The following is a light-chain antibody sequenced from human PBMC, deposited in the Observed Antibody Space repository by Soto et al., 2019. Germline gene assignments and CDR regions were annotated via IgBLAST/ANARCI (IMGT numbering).Light chain of an antibody. V-gene: IGKV3-11*01. CDR1: QSVSSY. Sequence: EIVLTQSPATLSLSPGERATLSCRASQSVSSYLAWYQQKPGQAPRLLIYDAYNRATGSPARFSGSGSGTDFTLTISSLEPEDFAVYYCQQRSNWPPFTFGPGTKVDIK. CDR2: DAY. CDR3: QQRSNWPPFT. J-gene: IGKJ3*01.